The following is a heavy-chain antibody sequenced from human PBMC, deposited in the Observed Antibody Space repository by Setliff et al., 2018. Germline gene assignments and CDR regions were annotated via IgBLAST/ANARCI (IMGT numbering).Heavy chain of an antibody. CDR2: IYYSGST. D-gene: IGHD6-6*01. J-gene: IGHJ6*02. Sequence: SETLSLTCSVSGGSISRSSYHYVWIRQPPGKGLEWIGSIYYSGSTYYNPSLKSRVTISVDTSKNQFSLKLSSVTAADTAVYYCARVAQYSSSSFYYYYYGMDVWGQGTTVTVSS. V-gene: IGHV4-39*07. CDR1: GGSISRSSYH. CDR3: ARVAQYSSSSFYYYYYGMDV.